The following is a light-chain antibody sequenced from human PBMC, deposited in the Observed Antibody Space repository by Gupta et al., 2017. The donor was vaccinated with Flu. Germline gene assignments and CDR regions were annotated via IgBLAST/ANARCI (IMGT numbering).Light chain of an antibody. Sequence: EIVLVQSPVSMPVSPGESASMSCRSSERLQHKKGHNFLDWYIQKPGHPPMLLFYLASNRAPGVPARFSASGSGRSFTLKISRVEPEDVGVYFCLEALDRPGAFGRGTRLEI. CDR3: LEALDRPGA. CDR2: LAS. V-gene: IGKV2-28*01. J-gene: IGKJ2*01. CDR1: ERLQHKKGHNF.